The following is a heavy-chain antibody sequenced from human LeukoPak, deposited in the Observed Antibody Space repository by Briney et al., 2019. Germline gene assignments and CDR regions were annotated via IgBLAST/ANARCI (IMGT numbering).Heavy chain of an antibody. CDR1: GFTFSSYA. D-gene: IGHD3-3*01. CDR2: ISYDGSNK. J-gene: IGHJ4*02. V-gene: IGHV3-30-3*01. CDR3: GKDQESYYDFWSGMAY. Sequence: GGSLRLSCAASGFTFSSYAMHWVRQAPGKGLEWVAVISYDGSNKYYADSVKGRFTISRDNSKNTLYLQMNSLRAEDTAVYYCGKDQESYYDFWSGMAYWGQGTLVTVSS.